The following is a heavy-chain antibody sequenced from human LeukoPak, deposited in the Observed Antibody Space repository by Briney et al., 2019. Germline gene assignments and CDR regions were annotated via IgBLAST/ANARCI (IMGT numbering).Heavy chain of an antibody. V-gene: IGHV1-8*01. J-gene: IGHJ4*02. Sequence: GASVKVSCKASGYTFTSYDINWVRQATGQGLEWMGWMNPNSGNTGYARKFQGRVTMTRNTSISTAYMELSSLRSEDTAVYYCARSYGSLHPFDYWGQGTLVTVSS. CDR2: MNPNSGNT. CDR1: GYTFTSYD. D-gene: IGHD3-10*01. CDR3: ARSYGSLHPFDY.